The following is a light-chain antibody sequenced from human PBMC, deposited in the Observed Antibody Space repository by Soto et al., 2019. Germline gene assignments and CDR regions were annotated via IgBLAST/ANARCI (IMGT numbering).Light chain of an antibody. Sequence: QSVLTQPPSASGTPGQRVTISCSGSNSNIGSNTVNWYQQLPGTAPKLLIQTNNQRPSGVPDRFSGSKSGTSASLAISGLQSEDEADYYCAAWDDSVNGQVFGGGTKLTVL. CDR1: NSNIGSNT. CDR3: AAWDDSVNGQV. V-gene: IGLV1-44*01. J-gene: IGLJ2*01. CDR2: TNN.